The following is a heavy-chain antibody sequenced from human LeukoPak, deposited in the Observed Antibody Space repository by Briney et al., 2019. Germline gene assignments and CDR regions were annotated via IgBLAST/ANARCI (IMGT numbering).Heavy chain of an antibody. D-gene: IGHD3-10*02. J-gene: IGHJ3*02. CDR1: GFTFNSYA. Sequence: GGSLRLSCSASGFTFNSYAMHWLRQAPGKGLEYVSGISINGGSTDYADSVKGRFTISRDNSKNTVYLQMSSLRAEDTAVYYCVRESRVVRGVIMDAFDMWGQGTMVTVSS. V-gene: IGHV3-64D*06. CDR2: ISINGGST. CDR3: VRESRVVRGVIMDAFDM.